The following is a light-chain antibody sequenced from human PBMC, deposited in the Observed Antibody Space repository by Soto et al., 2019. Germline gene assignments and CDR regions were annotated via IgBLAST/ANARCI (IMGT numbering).Light chain of an antibody. CDR2: EVT. J-gene: IGLJ3*02. CDR1: SSDVGTYTR. V-gene: IGLV2-18*01. CDR3: SLYTTSSTWV. Sequence: QSVLTQPPSVSGSPGQSVTISCTGISSDVGTYTRVSWYQQPPGTAPKLMIYEVTNRPSGVPDRFSGSQSGNTASLTISGLQAEDEADYFCSLYTTSSTWVFGGGTKVTVL.